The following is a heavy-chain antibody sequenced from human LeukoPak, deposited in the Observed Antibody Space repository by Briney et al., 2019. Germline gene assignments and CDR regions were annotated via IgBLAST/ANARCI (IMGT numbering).Heavy chain of an antibody. CDR1: GYTVTSYG. CDR2: ISAYKGNT. D-gene: IGHD5-18*01. J-gene: IGHJ6*02. CDR3: ARGLIQLWSPLDYYGMDV. V-gene: IGHV1-18*01. Sequence: ASVKVSCKASGYTVTSYGISWVRQAPGQGLEWMGWISAYKGNTKYAQKFQGRVTMTTDTSTNTAYMELRSLRSDDTAVYYCARGLIQLWSPLDYYGMDVWGQGTTVTVSS.